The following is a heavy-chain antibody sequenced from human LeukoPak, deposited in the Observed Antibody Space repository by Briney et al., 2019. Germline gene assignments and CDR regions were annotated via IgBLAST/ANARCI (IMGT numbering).Heavy chain of an antibody. V-gene: IGHV4-39*01. CDR2: ISYSGT. D-gene: IGHD1-26*01. Sequence: PSETLSLTCTVSGFSISISNYYWGWIRQPPGRGLEWIGSISYSGTYYNPSLKSRLTISVDTSKNHFSLNLRSVTAADTAVYYCARRTSNPVGAIDYWGQGTLVTVSS. CDR3: ARRTSNPVGAIDY. CDR1: GFSISISNYY. J-gene: IGHJ4*02.